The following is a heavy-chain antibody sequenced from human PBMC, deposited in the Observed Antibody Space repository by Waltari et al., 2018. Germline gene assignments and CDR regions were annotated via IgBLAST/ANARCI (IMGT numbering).Heavy chain of an antibody. V-gene: IGHV1-18*01. CDR2: ISAYNGNT. Sequence: QVQLVQSGAEVKKPGASVKVSCKASGYTFTSYGISWVRQAPGQGLEWMGWISAYNGNTNYAQKLQGRVTMTTDTSTSTAYMELRSLRSDDTAVYYCAAGGLGYCSGGSCEEAWFDPWGQGTLVTVSS. CDR3: AAGGLGYCSGGSCEEAWFDP. CDR1: GYTFTSYG. D-gene: IGHD2-15*01. J-gene: IGHJ5*02.